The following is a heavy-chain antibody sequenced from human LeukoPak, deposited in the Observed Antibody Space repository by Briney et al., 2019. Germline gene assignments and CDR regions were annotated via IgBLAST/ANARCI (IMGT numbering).Heavy chain of an antibody. CDR1: GGSISSGGYY. CDR2: IYYSGST. D-gene: IGHD1-26*01. V-gene: IGHV4-31*03. CDR3: AGSIVGAARDY. Sequence: PSQTLSLTCTVSGGSISSGGYYWSWIRQHPGKGLEWIGYIYYSGSTYYNPSLKSRVTISVDTSKNQFSLKLSSVTAADTAVYYRAGSIVGAARDYWGQGTLVTVSS. J-gene: IGHJ4*02.